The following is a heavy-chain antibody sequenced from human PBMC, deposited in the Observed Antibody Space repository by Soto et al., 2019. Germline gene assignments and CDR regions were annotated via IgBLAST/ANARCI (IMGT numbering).Heavy chain of an antibody. Sequence: QVQLQQWGAGLLKPSETLSLTCAVYGGSGGSFSGYYWSWIRQPPGKGLEWVGEINHSGSTNYNPSLKRRVTISVDTSKNQFSLKLSSVTAADTAVYYCARHNSDSSGYYHYYYGMDVWGQGTTVTVSS. CDR3: ARHNSDSSGYYHYYYGMDV. CDR1: GGSGGSFSGYY. J-gene: IGHJ6*02. CDR2: INHSGST. D-gene: IGHD3-22*01. V-gene: IGHV4-34*01.